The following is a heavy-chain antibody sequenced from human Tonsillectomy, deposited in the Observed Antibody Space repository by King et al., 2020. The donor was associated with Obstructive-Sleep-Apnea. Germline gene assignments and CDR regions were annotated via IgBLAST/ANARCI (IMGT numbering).Heavy chain of an antibody. J-gene: IGHJ3*02. D-gene: IGHD1-14*01. CDR2: MNPNSGNT. CDR1: GYTFTNFD. Sequence: VQLVESGTEVKKPGASVKVSCKPSGYTFTNFDINWVRQATGQGLEWVGWMNPNSGNTGFAQNFQGRVTLTRDTSISSAYMELRGLRSEDTAVYYCARGSRTFDIWGQGTMVTVSS. CDR3: ARGSRTFDI. V-gene: IGHV1-8*01.